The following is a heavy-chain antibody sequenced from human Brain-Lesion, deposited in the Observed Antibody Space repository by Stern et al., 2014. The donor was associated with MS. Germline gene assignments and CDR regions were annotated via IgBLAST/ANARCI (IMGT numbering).Heavy chain of an antibody. V-gene: IGHV4-30-2*01. Sequence: QLQLQESGSGLVRTSQTLSLTCTVSGGSVSSGGYTWSWLRQPPGKGLEWVGYIYEDESSYYNPSLKSRVPISIDRSKNQFSLRLSSMTAADTALYYCARVVRFLEWVPFDPWGQGILVTVSS. D-gene: IGHD3-3*01. CDR2: IYEDESS. CDR1: GGSVSSGGYT. J-gene: IGHJ5*02. CDR3: ARVVRFLEWVPFDP.